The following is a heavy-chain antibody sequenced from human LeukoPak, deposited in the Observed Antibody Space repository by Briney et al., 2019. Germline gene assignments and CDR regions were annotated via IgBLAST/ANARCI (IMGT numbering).Heavy chain of an antibody. CDR1: GYTFTSYY. Sequence: APVKVSCKESGYTFTSYYMHWVRQAPGQGLEWMGIINPSGGSTSYAQKFQGRVTMTRDTSTSTVYMELSSLRSEDTAVYYCARERPTIAARSSNWFDPWGQGTLVTVSS. J-gene: IGHJ5*02. D-gene: IGHD6-6*01. CDR3: ARERPTIAARSSNWFDP. V-gene: IGHV1-46*01. CDR2: INPSGGST.